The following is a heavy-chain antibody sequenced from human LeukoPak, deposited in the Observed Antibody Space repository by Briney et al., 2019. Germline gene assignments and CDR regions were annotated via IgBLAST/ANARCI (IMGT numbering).Heavy chain of an antibody. V-gene: IGHV3-30*03. CDR3: ASRTFYGSSGFYLDN. D-gene: IGHD3-22*01. CDR1: GFTFSSYG. CDR2: ISYDGSNK. Sequence: PGRSLRLSCAASGFTFSSYGMHWVRQAPGKGLEWVAVISYDGSNKYYADSVKGRFTISRDNSKNTLYLQMNSLRDEDTAVYYCASRTFYGSSGFYLDNWGQGTLVTVSS. J-gene: IGHJ4*02.